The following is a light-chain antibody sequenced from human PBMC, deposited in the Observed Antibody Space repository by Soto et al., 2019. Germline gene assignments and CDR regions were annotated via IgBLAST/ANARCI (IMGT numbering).Light chain of an antibody. CDR1: SSDVGGYNY. J-gene: IGLJ2*01. CDR2: EVS. V-gene: IGLV2-14*01. Sequence: QSALTQPASVSESPGQSITISCTGTSSDVGGYNYVSWYQQHPGKAPKLMIYEVSNRPSGVSDRFSGSKSGNTASLTISGLQAEYEADYSCSSYSSSSTLLFGGGTKLTVL. CDR3: SSYSSSSTLL.